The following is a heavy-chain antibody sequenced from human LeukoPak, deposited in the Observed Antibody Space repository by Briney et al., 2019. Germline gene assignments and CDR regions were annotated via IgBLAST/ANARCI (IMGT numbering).Heavy chain of an antibody. Sequence: PSQTLSLTCTVSGGSISSGDYYWSWIRQPPGKGLEWIGYIYYSGSTYYNPSLKSRVTISVDTSKNQFSLKLSSVTAADTAVYYCAREVKAHSGYGVDYWGQGTLVTVSS. D-gene: IGHD5-12*01. V-gene: IGHV4-30-4*01. CDR1: GGSISSGDYY. CDR3: AREVKAHSGYGVDY. J-gene: IGHJ4*02. CDR2: IYYSGST.